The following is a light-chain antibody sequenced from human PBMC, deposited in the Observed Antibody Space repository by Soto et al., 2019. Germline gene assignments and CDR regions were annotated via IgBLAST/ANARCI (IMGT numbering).Light chain of an antibody. Sequence: EIVFTQSPGTLSFSPAERATPSCRASQSVSSSYLAWYQQKPGQAPRLLIYGASSRATGIPDRFSGSGSGTDFTLTISRLEPEDFAVYYCQQYGSSPWTFGQGTKVDIK. CDR2: GAS. CDR1: QSVSSSY. J-gene: IGKJ1*01. CDR3: QQYGSSPWT. V-gene: IGKV3-20*01.